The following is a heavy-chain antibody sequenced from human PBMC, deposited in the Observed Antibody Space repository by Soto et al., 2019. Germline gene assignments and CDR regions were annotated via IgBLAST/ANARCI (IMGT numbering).Heavy chain of an antibody. D-gene: IGHD3-3*01. J-gene: IGHJ4*02. CDR1: GYTFSDYY. V-gene: IGHV3-11*01. Sequence: QVQLVESGGDLVKPGGSLRLSCAASGYTFSDYYMSWIRQAPGKGLEWISYIDTSGTKIYYAYSVKGRFTITRDNAKNSLYLEMNSLRDEDTDVYYCASHYDMWSGYLSPVDYWGQGTLVTVSS. CDR3: ASHYDMWSGYLSPVDY. CDR2: IDTSGTKI.